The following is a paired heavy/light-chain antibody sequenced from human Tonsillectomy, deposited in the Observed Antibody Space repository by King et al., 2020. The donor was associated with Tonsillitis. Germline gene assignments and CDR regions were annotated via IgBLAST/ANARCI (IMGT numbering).Heavy chain of an antibody. Sequence: EVQLLESGGGLVQPGGSLRLSCAASGFTFSSYAMSWVRQAPGKGLEWVSAISGSGGSTYYADSVKGRFTISRDNSKNTLYLQMNSLRAEDTAVYYCAKDRRYCSGGSCYYTNFDLWGRGTLVTVSS. J-gene: IGHJ2*01. D-gene: IGHD2-15*01. CDR3: AKDRRYCSGGSCYYTNFDL. CDR1: GFTFSSYA. CDR2: ISGSGGST. V-gene: IGHV3-23*01.
Light chain of an antibody. CDR3: HQYFTSPRT. Sequence: DIVMTQSPDSLAVSLGERATINCNSSQSVLYKPNNQNFLAWYQQKAGQPPNLLIYWASTRQFGVPDRFSGSGSGTDFTLTISSLQAADVAVYYCHQYFTSPRTFGQGTKVEIK. J-gene: IGKJ1*01. CDR1: QSVLYKPNNQNF. V-gene: IGKV4-1*01. CDR2: WAS.